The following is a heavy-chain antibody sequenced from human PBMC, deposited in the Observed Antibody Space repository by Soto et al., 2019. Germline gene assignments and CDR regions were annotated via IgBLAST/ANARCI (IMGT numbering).Heavy chain of an antibody. V-gene: IGHV3-74*01. CDR3: ARASGSNIHFDY. J-gene: IGHJ4*02. Sequence: EVQLVESGGGLVQPGGSLRLSCAASGLTFSSYWMHWVRQAPGKGLVWVSRINTDGSSTTYADSVKGRFTISRDSTKNTLYLQMNSLRVEDTAVYYCARASGSNIHFDYWGQGTLVIVSS. CDR1: GLTFSSYW. D-gene: IGHD1-26*01. CDR2: INTDGSST.